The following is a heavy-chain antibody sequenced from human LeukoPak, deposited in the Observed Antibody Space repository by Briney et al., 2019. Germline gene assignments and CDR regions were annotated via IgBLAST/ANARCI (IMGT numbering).Heavy chain of an antibody. J-gene: IGHJ4*02. CDR2: IYYSGST. CDR3: ARVNSGYDLYFDY. Sequence: ASETLSLTCTVSGGSISSYYWSWIRQHPGKGLEWIGYIYYSGSTYYNPSLKSRVTISVDTSKNQFSLKLSSVTAADTAVYYCARVNSGYDLYFDYWGQGTLVTVSS. V-gene: IGHV4-59*06. D-gene: IGHD5-12*01. CDR1: GGSISSYY.